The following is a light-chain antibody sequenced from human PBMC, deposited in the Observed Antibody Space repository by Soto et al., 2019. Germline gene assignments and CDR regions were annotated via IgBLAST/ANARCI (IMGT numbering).Light chain of an antibody. Sequence: QSALTQPASVSGSPGQSTTIACTGTSSDVGIYNLVSWYQQHPGKAPKLMIYEGSKWPSGVSNRFSGSKSGNTASLTISGLQAEDEADYYCCSYAGSSTWVFGGGTKVTVL. J-gene: IGLJ3*02. CDR1: SSDVGIYNL. CDR2: EGS. CDR3: CSYAGSSTWV. V-gene: IGLV2-23*01.